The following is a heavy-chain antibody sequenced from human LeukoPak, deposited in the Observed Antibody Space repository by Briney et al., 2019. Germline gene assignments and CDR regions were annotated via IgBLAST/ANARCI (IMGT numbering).Heavy chain of an antibody. CDR3: ARVALRFLEWIQTPSGGGYNWFDP. D-gene: IGHD3-3*01. V-gene: IGHV3-21*01. CDR2: ISSSSSYI. J-gene: IGHJ5*02. CDR1: GFTFSSYS. Sequence: GGSLRLSCAASGFTFSSYSMNWVRQAPGKGLEWVSSISSSSSYIYYADSVKGRFTISRDNAKNSLYLQMNSLRAEDTAVYYCARVALRFLEWIQTPSGGGYNWFDPWGQGTLVTVSS.